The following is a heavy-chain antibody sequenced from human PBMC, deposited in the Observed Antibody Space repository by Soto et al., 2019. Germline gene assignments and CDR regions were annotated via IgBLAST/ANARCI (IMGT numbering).Heavy chain of an antibody. V-gene: IGHV1-69*13. J-gene: IGHJ6*02. Sequence: SVKVSCKASGCTFSSYAISWVRQAPGQGLEWMGGIIPIFGTANYAQKFQGRVTITADESTSTAYMELSRLRSEETEVYYCASNDCSGGSCPRLGDYGMDVWGQGTTVTVSS. D-gene: IGHD2-15*01. CDR1: GCTFSSYA. CDR3: ASNDCSGGSCPRLGDYGMDV. CDR2: IIPIFGTA.